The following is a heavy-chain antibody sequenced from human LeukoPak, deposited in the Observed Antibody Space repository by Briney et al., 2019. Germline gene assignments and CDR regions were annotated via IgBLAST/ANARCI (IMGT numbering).Heavy chain of an antibody. CDR2: VNTNTGNP. Sequence: GASVKVSCKASGDTFRNYTINWVRQAPGQGLEWMGWVNTNTGNPTYAQGFTGRFVFSLDTSVSTAYLQISSLKAEDTAVYYCARRVVAATSLSSGSKESRAPYFDYWGQGTLVTVSS. J-gene: IGHJ4*02. V-gene: IGHV7-4-1*02. CDR1: GDTFRNYT. CDR3: ARRVVAATSLSSGSKESRAPYFDY. D-gene: IGHD2-15*01.